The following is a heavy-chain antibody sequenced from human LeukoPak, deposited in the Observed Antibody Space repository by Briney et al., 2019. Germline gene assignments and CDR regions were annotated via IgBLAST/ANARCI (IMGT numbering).Heavy chain of an antibody. Sequence: GASVKVSCKASGGTFCSYTISWVRQAPGQGLEWMGRIIPILGIANYAQKFQGRVTITADKSTSTAYMELSSLRSEDTAVSCCARERGYCSSTSCYPFDYWGQGTLVTVSS. CDR2: IIPILGIA. CDR3: ARERGYCSSTSCYPFDY. CDR1: GGTFCSYT. J-gene: IGHJ4*02. D-gene: IGHD2-2*03. V-gene: IGHV1-69*04.